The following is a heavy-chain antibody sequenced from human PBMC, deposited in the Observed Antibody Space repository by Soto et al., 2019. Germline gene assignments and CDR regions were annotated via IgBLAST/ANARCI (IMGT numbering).Heavy chain of an antibody. J-gene: IGHJ5*02. CDR1: GGSISSSSFH. V-gene: IGHV4-39*01. Sequence: QLQLQESGPGLVKPSETLSLTCTVSGGSISSSSFHWGWIRQPPGKGLGWIGSIYYSGSTYYSPSLKSRVTISVDTSKNQFSRKLSSVTAADTAVYYCARRERAAGTDWWFDPWGQGTLVTVSS. D-gene: IGHD6-13*01. CDR2: IYYSGST. CDR3: ARRERAAGTDWWFDP.